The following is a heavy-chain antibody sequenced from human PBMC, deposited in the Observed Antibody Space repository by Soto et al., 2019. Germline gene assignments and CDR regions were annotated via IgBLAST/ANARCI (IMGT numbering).Heavy chain of an antibody. Sequence: GGSLRLSCAASGFTFSSYAMHWVRQAPGKGLEWVAVISYDGSNKYYADSVKGRFTISRDNSKNTLYLQMNSLRAEDTAVYYCARDGGGSSRGIAARFFDYWGQGTLVTVSS. D-gene: IGHD6-6*01. CDR3: ARDGGGSSRGIAARFFDY. CDR1: GFTFSSYA. V-gene: IGHV3-30-3*01. CDR2: ISYDGSNK. J-gene: IGHJ4*02.